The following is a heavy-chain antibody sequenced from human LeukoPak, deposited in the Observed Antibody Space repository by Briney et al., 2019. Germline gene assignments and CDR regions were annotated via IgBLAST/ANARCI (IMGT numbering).Heavy chain of an antibody. J-gene: IGHJ6*02. V-gene: IGHV3-30*04. CDR1: GFTFSSYA. CDR2: ISYDGSNK. D-gene: IGHD6-19*01. Sequence: GGSLRLSCAASGFTFSSYAMHWVRQAPGKGLEWVAVISYDGSNKYYADSVKGRFTISRDNSKNTLYLQMNSLRAEDTAVYYCARDQIVAVAGSSYYYYYGMDVWGQGTTVTVSS. CDR3: ARDQIVAVAGSSYYYYYGMDV.